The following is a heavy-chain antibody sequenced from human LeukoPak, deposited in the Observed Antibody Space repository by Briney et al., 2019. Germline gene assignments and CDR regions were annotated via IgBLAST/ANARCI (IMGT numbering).Heavy chain of an antibody. CDR3: AAWGYDILTGYYRDY. D-gene: IGHD3-9*01. J-gene: IGHJ4*02. CDR1: GFTFSSYE. V-gene: IGHV3-48*03. Sequence: GGSLRLSCAASGFTFSSYEMNWVRQAPGKGLEWVSYISSSGSTIYYADSVKGRFTISRDNAKNSLYLQMNSLRAEDTAVYYCAAWGYDILTGYYRDYGGQGTLVTVPS. CDR2: ISSSGSTI.